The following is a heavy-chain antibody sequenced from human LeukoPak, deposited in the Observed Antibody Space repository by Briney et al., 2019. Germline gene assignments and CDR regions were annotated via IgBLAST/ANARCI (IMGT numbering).Heavy chain of an antibody. CDR2: ISVSGSRT. D-gene: IGHD3-22*01. CDR1: GFPFSYFS. V-gene: IGHV3-48*02. Sequence: GGSLSLSCAASGFPFSYFSLNWVRQPQGKGLGWVSYISVSGSRTTYADSVQGRFIISRNDAQNSLYLQMNSLRDEDTAVYYCARDSGHHYDQLDCWGQGTLVTVSS. J-gene: IGHJ4*02. CDR3: ARDSGHHYDQLDC.